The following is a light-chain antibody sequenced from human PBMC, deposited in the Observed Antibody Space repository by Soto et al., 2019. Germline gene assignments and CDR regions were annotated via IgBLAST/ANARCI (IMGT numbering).Light chain of an antibody. CDR3: QQGYGTPFT. J-gene: IGKJ5*01. Sequence: DIQLTQSPSFLSASVGDRVTITCRASQGTSSYLAWFQQKPGRAPKLLIYGASTLQSGVPARFSGSGSGTDFPLSISSLQPEDTATYYCQQGYGTPFTFGQGTRLEIQ. CDR2: GAS. CDR1: QGTSSY. V-gene: IGKV1-9*01.